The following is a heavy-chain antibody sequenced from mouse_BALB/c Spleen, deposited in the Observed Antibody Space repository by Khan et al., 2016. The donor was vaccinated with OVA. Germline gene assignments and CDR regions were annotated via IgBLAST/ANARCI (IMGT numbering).Heavy chain of an antibody. CDR2: ISSGGGGT. Sequence: EVELVESGGGLVRPGGSLKLSCAASAFDFSYYDLSWVRQTPERRLEWVAYISSGGGGTSYPDTVKGRFPISRDHAKNTLDLQRSRLKSEDKAIYYCARGYYYFDHWGQGTTLTVSS. CDR1: AFDFSYYD. J-gene: IGHJ2*01. V-gene: IGHV5-12-1*01. D-gene: IGHD2-3*01. CDR3: ARGYYYFDH.